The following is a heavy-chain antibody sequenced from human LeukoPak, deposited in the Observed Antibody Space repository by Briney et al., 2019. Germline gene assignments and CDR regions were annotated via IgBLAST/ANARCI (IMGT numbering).Heavy chain of an antibody. CDR2: INWNGGRT. J-gene: IGHJ6*03. CDR1: GFTFDDYG. V-gene: IGHV3-20*04. CDR3: ARGWIAVAGTDYYYYMDV. D-gene: IGHD6-19*01. Sequence: GGSLRLSCAASGFTFDDYGMSWVRQAPGKGLEWVSGINWNGGRTGYADSVKGRFTISRDNANNTLDLQMNSFRAVDTPAYYCARGWIAVAGTDYYYYMDVWGKGTTVTVSS.